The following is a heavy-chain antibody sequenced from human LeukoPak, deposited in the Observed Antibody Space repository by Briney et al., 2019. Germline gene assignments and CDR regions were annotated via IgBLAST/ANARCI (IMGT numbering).Heavy chain of an antibody. CDR1: GGSISSSSYY. J-gene: IGHJ6*03. Sequence: SETLSLTCTVSGGSISSSSYYWGWIRQPPGKGLEWIGSIYYSGSTYYNPSLKSRVTISVDTSKNQFSLRLSSVTAADTAVYYCARQAPRHYYDSSGYYPYYYYYMDVWGKGTTVTISS. CDR2: IYYSGST. V-gene: IGHV4-39*01. CDR3: ARQAPRHYYDSSGYYPYYYYYMDV. D-gene: IGHD3-22*01.